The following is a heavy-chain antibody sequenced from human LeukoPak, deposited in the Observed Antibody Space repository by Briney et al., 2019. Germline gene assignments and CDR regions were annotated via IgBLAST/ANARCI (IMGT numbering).Heavy chain of an antibody. CDR3: ASQHYYDSSGYYNDY. CDR1: GFTFSSYS. CDR2: ISSSSSYI. D-gene: IGHD3-22*01. V-gene: IGHV3-21*01. Sequence: GGSLRLSCAASGFTFSSYSMNRVRQAPGKGLEWVSSISSSSSYIYYADSVKGRFTISRDNAKNSLYLQMNSLRAEDTAVYYCASQHYYDSSGYYNDYWGQGTLVTVSS. J-gene: IGHJ4*02.